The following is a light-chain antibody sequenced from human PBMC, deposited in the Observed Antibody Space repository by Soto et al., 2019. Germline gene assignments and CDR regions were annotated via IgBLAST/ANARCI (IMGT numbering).Light chain of an antibody. CDR2: KES. J-gene: IGKJ1*01. Sequence: DIQMTQSPSTLSASVGDRVTIKCRSSQSISSGLAWYQQKPGKAPKVLIYKESSLESGVPSRFSGSGSGTEFTLTITSLQPDDFATYYCQQYDSYQRTFGQGTKVEIK. CDR3: QQYDSYQRT. CDR1: QSISSG. V-gene: IGKV1-5*03.